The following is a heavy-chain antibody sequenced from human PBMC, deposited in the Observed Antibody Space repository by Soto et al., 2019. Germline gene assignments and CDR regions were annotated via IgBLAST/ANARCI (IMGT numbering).Heavy chain of an antibody. J-gene: IGHJ5*02. CDR3: ARGSGWRVDP. Sequence: QVQLQESGPGLVKPSETLSLTCAVSGGSVSGDDWWSWVRQPPEKGLGWIGEIYQSGTTNYNPALNSRVTISLDKSKNQLSLKLTSLTAADTAVYYCARGSGWRVDPWGQGTLVTVSS. V-gene: IGHV4-4*02. CDR1: GGSVSGDDW. CDR2: IYQSGTT. D-gene: IGHD2-15*01.